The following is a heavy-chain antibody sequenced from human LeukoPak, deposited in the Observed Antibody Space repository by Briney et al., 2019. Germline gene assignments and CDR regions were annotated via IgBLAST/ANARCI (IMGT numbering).Heavy chain of an antibody. J-gene: IGHJ3*01. CDR1: GYTFTNYP. CDR3: AREHPDYHGFDF. D-gene: IGHD4-11*01. V-gene: IGHV1-46*01. Sequence: ASEMVSCKASGYTFTNYPKHWVRQAPGQGLEWMGVIFPGGGVTEYAQKFQGRVTVTRDTSTRTVYMELSSLRSDDTAMYYCAREHPDYHGFDFWGQGTMVSVSP. CDR2: IFPGGGVT.